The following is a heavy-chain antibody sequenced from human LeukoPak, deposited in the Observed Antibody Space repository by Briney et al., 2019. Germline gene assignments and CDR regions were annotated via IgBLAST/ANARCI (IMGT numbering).Heavy chain of an antibody. CDR3: ARDGQYYYDSSGQR. V-gene: IGHV3-11*01. CDR2: ISSSGSTI. J-gene: IGHJ4*02. D-gene: IGHD3-22*01. CDR1: GFTFSDYY. Sequence: PGGSLRLSCAASGFTFSDYYMSWIRQAPGKGLGWVSYISSSGSTIYYADSVKGRFTISRDNAKNSLYLQMNSLRAEDTAVYYCARDGQYYYDSSGQRWGQGTLVTVSS.